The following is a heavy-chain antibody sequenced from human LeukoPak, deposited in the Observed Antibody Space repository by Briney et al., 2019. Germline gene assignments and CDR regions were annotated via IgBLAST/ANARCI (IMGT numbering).Heavy chain of an antibody. Sequence: GASVKVSCKASGYTFTSYYMHWVRQAPGQGLEWMGIINPSGGSTSYAQKFQGRVTMTRDTSTSTVYMELSSLRSEDTAVYYCAREIEGGGSGSYYNGYYYYYYMDVWGKGTTVTVSS. J-gene: IGHJ6*03. CDR3: AREIEGGGSGSYYNGYYYYYYMDV. CDR1: GYTFTSYY. D-gene: IGHD3-10*01. CDR2: INPSGGST. V-gene: IGHV1-46*01.